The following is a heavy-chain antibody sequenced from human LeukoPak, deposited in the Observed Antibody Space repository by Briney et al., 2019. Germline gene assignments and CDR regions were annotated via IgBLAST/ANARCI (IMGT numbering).Heavy chain of an antibody. D-gene: IGHD3-10*01. CDR2: TSPNSGGT. V-gene: IGHV1-2*02. Sequence: ASVKVSCKASGYTXTGYYIHWVRQAPGQGLEWLGWTSPNSGGTSSAQKYQGRVTMTRDTSISTAYMELSRLRSDDTAVYYCARVYYSGSGSYSSFDYWGQGTLVTVSS. CDR3: ARVYYSGSGSYSSFDY. CDR1: GYTXTGYY. J-gene: IGHJ4*02.